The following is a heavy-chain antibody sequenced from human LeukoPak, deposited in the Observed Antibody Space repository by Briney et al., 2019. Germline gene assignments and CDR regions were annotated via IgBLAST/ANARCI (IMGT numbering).Heavy chain of an antibody. CDR1: GYTFTSYG. J-gene: IGHJ5*02. D-gene: IGHD2-2*01. CDR2: ISAYNGNT. CDR3: ARDRCSSTSCYDDHDWFDP. V-gene: IGHV1-18*01. Sequence: ASVKVSCTASGYTFTSYGISWVRQAPGQGLEWMGWISAYNGNTNYAQKLRGRITMTTDTSTSTAYMELRSLRSDDTAVYYCARDRCSSTSCYDDHDWFDPWGQGTLVTVSS.